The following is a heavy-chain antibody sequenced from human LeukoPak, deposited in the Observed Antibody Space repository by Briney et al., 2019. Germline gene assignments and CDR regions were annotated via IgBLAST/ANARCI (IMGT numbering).Heavy chain of an antibody. J-gene: IGHJ6*02. CDR2: ISGGSEDT. CDR1: GFTFDSYA. CDR3: ARTIAQYSNSWLYFYYGLDV. D-gene: IGHD6-13*01. Sequence: GGSLRLSCTASGFTFDSYAMCWVRQAPGKGLEWVSSISGGSEDTYYADSVKGRFTISRDNSKSTLYLQMNSLRAGDTAVYYCARTIAQYSNSWLYFYYGLDVWGQGTTVTVSS. V-gene: IGHV3-23*01.